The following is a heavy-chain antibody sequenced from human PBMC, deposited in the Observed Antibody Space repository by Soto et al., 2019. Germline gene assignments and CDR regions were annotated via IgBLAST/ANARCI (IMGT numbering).Heavy chain of an antibody. V-gene: IGHV4-61*01. CDR1: GGTVSSASYY. CDR2: IYYSGST. D-gene: IGHD2-15*01. CDR3: ARTFGINAEADTLRRLGI. J-gene: IGHJ3*02. Sequence: SDTLSLICTVSGGTVSSASYYWSWIRQPPGKGLECIGYIYYSGSTTYNPSLKSRVTISVDTSKNQFSLKLSSVTAADTAVYYCARTFGINAEADTLRRLGIWGQGTMFTV.